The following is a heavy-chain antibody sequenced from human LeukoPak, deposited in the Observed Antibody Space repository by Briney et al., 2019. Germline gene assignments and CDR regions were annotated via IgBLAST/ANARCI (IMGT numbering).Heavy chain of an antibody. V-gene: IGHV4-30-2*01. Sequence: SQTLSLTCAVSGGSISSGGYPWSWIRQPPGKGLEWIGYIYHSGTTYYNPSLKSRVTISIDRSKNQFSLKLSSVTAADTAVYYCAIVARWGYYFEFWGQGTLVTVSS. CDR3: AIVARWGYYFEF. CDR2: IYHSGTT. D-gene: IGHD4-23*01. CDR1: GGSISSGGYP. J-gene: IGHJ4*02.